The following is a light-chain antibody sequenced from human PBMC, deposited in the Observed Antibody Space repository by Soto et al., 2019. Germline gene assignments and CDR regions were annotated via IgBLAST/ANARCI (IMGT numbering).Light chain of an antibody. J-gene: IGLJ2*01. CDR3: QSYDSSLSNPYVV. Sequence: QSALTQPPSVSGAPGQRVTISCTGSSSNIGTGFDVHWYQQLPGTAPKLLIYRSTNRPSGVPDRFSGSKSGTSASLAITGLQAEDEADYYCQSYDSSLSNPYVVFGGGTKLTVL. V-gene: IGLV1-40*01. CDR2: RST. CDR1: SSNIGTGFD.